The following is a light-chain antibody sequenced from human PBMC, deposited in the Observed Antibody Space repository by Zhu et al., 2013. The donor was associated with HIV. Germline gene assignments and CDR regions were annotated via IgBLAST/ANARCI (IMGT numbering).Light chain of an antibody. CDR3: SSYTSSTSRV. CDR1: SSDIGSHNY. Sequence: QSALTQPASVSGSPGQSITISCTGTSSDIGSHNYVSWYQHYPGEGPKLLIFEVSSRPSGVSHRFSGSKSGDTASLTISGLQAEDEADYYCSSYTSSTSRVFGGGTKVTVL. J-gene: IGLJ3*02. CDR2: EVS. V-gene: IGLV2-14*01.